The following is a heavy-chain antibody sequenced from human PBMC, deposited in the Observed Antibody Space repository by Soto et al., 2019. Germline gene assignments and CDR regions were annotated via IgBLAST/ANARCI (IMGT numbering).Heavy chain of an antibody. CDR2: IYYSGST. V-gene: IGHV4-39*01. Sequence: SETLSLTCTVSGGSISSSSYYWGWIRQPPGKGLEWIGSIYYSGSTYYNPSLKSRVTISVDTSKNQFSLKLSSVTAADTAVYYCARHQYGDYGPFDYWGQGTLVTVSS. D-gene: IGHD4-17*01. CDR3: ARHQYGDYGPFDY. CDR1: GGSISSSSYY. J-gene: IGHJ4*02.